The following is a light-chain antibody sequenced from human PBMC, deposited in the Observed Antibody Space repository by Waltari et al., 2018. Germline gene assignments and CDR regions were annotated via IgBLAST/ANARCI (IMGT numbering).Light chain of an antibody. Sequence: IQLTQSPSSLSASVGDRVTITCQASQDISDYLNWFQHKPGKAPNLLIYDASSLQKGVPSRFSGSGSGTEFTFTISSLQPKDLATYYCQQYDDLPYTFGQGTKLEI. J-gene: IGKJ2*01. V-gene: IGKV1-33*01. CDR2: DAS. CDR1: QDISDY. CDR3: QQYDDLPYT.